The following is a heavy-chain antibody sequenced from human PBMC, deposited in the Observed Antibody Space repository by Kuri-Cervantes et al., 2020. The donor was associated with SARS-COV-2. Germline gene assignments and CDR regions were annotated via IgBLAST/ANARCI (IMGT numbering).Heavy chain of an antibody. CDR3: ARSVTKDFWSGVDI. J-gene: IGHJ3*02. Sequence: SETLSLTCTVSGGSISSSSYYWGWIRQPPGKGLEWNGSIYYSGSTYYNPSLKSRVAISVDTSKNQFSLKLSPVTAADTAVYYCARSVTKDFWSGVDIWGQGTMVTVSS. D-gene: IGHD3-3*01. CDR1: GGSISSSSYY. CDR2: IYYSGST. V-gene: IGHV4-39*01.